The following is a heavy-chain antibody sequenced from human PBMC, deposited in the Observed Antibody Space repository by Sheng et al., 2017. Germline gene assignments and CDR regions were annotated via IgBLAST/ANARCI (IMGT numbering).Heavy chain of an antibody. D-gene: IGHD3-22*01. CDR2: IIPIFGTA. CDR1: GGTFSSYA. V-gene: IGHV1-69*13. J-gene: IGHJ6*03. CDR3: ARGTMYYYDSSGYYYVKHDYYYYYMDV. Sequence: QVQLVQSGAEVKKPGSSVKVSCKASGGTFSSYAISWVRQAPGQGLEWMGGIIPIFGTANYAQKFQGRVTITADESTSTAYMELSSLRSEDTAVYYCARGTMYYYDSSGYYYVKHDYYYYYMDVWGQGTTVTVSS.